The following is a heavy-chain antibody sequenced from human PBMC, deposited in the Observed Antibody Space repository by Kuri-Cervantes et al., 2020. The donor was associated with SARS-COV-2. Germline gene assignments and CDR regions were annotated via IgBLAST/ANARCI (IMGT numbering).Heavy chain of an antibody. D-gene: IGHD3-16*01. CDR1: GGSISSSSYY. V-gene: IGHV4-39*07. CDR2: IYYSGST. J-gene: IGHJ5*02. Sequence: GSLRLSCTVSGGSISSSSYYWGWIRQPPGKGLEWIGSIYYSGSTYYNPSLKSRVTISVDTSKNQFSLKLSSVTAADTAVYYGARGGGGGWFDPWGQGTLVTVSS. CDR3: ARGGGGGWFDP.